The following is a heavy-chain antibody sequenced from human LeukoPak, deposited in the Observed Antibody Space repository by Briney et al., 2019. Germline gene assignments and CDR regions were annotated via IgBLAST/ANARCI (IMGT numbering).Heavy chain of an antibody. Sequence: GGSLRLSCAASGFTFSSYAMSWVRQAPGKGLEWVSAFSGSGGSTYYADSVKSRFTISRDNSKNTLYLQMNSLRAEDTAVYYCAKDRYSSSPYYGMDVWGQRTTVTVSS. J-gene: IGHJ6*02. D-gene: IGHD6-13*01. V-gene: IGHV3-23*01. CDR3: AKDRYSSSPYYGMDV. CDR1: GFTFSSYA. CDR2: FSGSGGST.